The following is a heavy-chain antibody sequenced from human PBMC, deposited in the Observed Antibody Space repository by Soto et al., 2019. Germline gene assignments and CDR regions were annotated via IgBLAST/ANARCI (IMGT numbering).Heavy chain of an antibody. V-gene: IGHV3-30*18. CDR2: ISYDGSNK. J-gene: IGHJ4*02. Sequence: QVQLVESGGGVVQPGRSLRLSCAASGFTFSSYGMHWVRQAPGKGLEWVAVISYDGSNKYYADSVKGRFTISRDNSKNTLYLQMNSLRAEDTGVYYCAKVGWLGGGEDVDYWGQGTLVTVSS. D-gene: IGHD6-19*01. CDR1: GFTFSSYG. CDR3: AKVGWLGGGEDVDY.